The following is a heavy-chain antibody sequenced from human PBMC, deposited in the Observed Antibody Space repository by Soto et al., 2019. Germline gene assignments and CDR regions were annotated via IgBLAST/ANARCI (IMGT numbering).Heavy chain of an antibody. Sequence: XAVKVSCKTSGYPFSTYDINWVRQASGQGLEWLGWMNPYSGDTGYGRKFLCRVTLTRNTSTGTAYMELTSLRSDDSAIYYCARGRMRAAQLSNPRAYSYAFDPCGQRTLVTVSS. J-gene: IGHJ5*02. CDR2: MNPYSGDT. CDR1: GYPFSTYD. V-gene: IGHV1-8*01. CDR3: ARGRMRAAQLSNPRAYSYAFDP. D-gene: IGHD3-22*01.